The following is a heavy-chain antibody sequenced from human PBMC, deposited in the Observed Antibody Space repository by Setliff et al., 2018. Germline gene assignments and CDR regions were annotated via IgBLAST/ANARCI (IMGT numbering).Heavy chain of an antibody. CDR1: GGSFSAYY. CDR3: ARVGRRVDPDTVRRRYSDL. Sequence: KASETLSLTCAVYGGSFSAYYWSWIRQPPGKGLEWIGEINHSGSTKYNPSLKSRVTISVDTSKNQFSLKLNSETAADTAVYYCARVGRRVDPDTVRRRYSDLWGRGTLVTVSS. D-gene: IGHD3-3*01. V-gene: IGHV4-34*01. CDR2: INHSGST. J-gene: IGHJ2*01.